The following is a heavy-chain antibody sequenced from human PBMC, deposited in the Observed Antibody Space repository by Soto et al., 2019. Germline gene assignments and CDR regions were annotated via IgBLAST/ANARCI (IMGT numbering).Heavy chain of an antibody. D-gene: IGHD3-9*01. Sequence: PSETLSLTCAVYGGSFSGYYWSWIRQPPGKGLEWIGEINHNGSTNYNPSLKSRVTISVDTSKNQFSLKLSSVTAADTAVYYCARGRYFDWLLYYWFDPWGQGTLVTVSS. CDR1: GGSFSGYY. J-gene: IGHJ5*02. CDR2: INHNGST. V-gene: IGHV4-34*01. CDR3: ARGRYFDWLLYYWFDP.